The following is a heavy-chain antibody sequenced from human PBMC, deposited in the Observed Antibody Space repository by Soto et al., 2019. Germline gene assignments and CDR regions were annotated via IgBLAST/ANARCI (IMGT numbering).Heavy chain of an antibody. Sequence: PSETLSLTCSVSCGSISSGYYYWSWIRQPPGKGLEWIGNIYYSGNTYYNPSLKSRLIISIDTSKNQFSLKVGSVTAADTAVYYCARSATIFGVVIIQSYYYGMDVWGQGTTVTVSS. CDR1: CGSISSGYYY. V-gene: IGHV4-30-4*01. CDR3: ARSATIFGVVIIQSYYYGMDV. J-gene: IGHJ6*02. D-gene: IGHD3-3*01. CDR2: IYYSGNT.